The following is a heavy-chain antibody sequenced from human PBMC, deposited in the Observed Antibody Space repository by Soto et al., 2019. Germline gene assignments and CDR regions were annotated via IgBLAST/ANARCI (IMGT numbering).Heavy chain of an antibody. CDR3: ARDKGGSYFDLSAFDI. D-gene: IGHD1-26*01. V-gene: IGHV4-31*03. CDR1: GGSISSGGYY. CDR2: IYDSGST. Sequence: QVQLQESGPGLVKPSQTLSLTCTVSGGSISSGGYYWSWIRQHPGKGLEWIGYIYDSGSTYYNPSLKSRVTISVDTSKNQFSLKLSSVTAADTAVYYCARDKGGSYFDLSAFDIWGQGTMVTVSS. J-gene: IGHJ3*02.